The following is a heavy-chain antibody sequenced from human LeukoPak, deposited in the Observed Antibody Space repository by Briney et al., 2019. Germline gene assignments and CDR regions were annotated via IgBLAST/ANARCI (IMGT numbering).Heavy chain of an antibody. CDR3: ARAHLYYDILTGSRGAFDI. V-gene: IGHV4-34*01. CDR1: GESLSGYY. D-gene: IGHD3-9*01. Sequence: PSETLSLTCEVYGESLSGYYWTWIRQPPGKGLEWIGEINHFGNTNYNPSLKSRVTISLDTSKSQFSLKLSSVTAADTAVYYCARAHLYYDILTGSRGAFDIWGQGTMVTVSS. J-gene: IGHJ3*02. CDR2: INHFGNT.